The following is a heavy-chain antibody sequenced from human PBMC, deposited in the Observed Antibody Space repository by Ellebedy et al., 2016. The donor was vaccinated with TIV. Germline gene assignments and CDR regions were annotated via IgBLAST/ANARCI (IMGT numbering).Heavy chain of an antibody. V-gene: IGHV3-74*01. D-gene: IGHD3-22*01. J-gene: IGHJ4*02. CDR1: GFTFSTYW. CDR3: ASSLHYYSSLDH. Sequence: GGSLRLSCAASGFTFSTYWMHWVRQAPGKGLVWVSRINSDGSTTSYADSVQGRFTFSRDNAKNTLYVEMKSLRAEDTAVYYCASSLHYYSSLDHWGQGTLVTVSS. CDR2: INSDGSTT.